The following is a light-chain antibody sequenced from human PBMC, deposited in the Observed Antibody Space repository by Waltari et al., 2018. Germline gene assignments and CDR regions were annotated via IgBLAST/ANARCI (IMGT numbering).Light chain of an antibody. Sequence: QAGLAQPPSVSGDLGQTVPLTCTGARHNVGDQGRGCLQQHPGHPPKLLSHRGAKRPSGISERFSGSRSGNTASLTITGLQPDDEADYFCSAWDSSLNIWMFGGGTKLTV. V-gene: IGLV10-54*04. CDR2: RGA. CDR3: SAWDSSLNIWM. CDR1: RHNVGDQG. J-gene: IGLJ3*02.